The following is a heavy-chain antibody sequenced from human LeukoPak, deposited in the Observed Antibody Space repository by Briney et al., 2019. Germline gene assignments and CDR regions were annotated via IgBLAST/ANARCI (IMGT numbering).Heavy chain of an antibody. CDR2: ISSSSSTI. J-gene: IGHJ4*02. CDR1: EFTFSSYS. D-gene: IGHD3-22*01. Sequence: GGSLRLSCAASEFTFSSYSMNWVRQAPGKGLEWVSYISSSSSTIYYADSVKGRFTISRDNAKNSLYLQMNSLRAEDTAVYYCARDDSSGYSPLYFDYWGQGTLVTVSS. CDR3: ARDDSSGYSPLYFDY. V-gene: IGHV3-48*04.